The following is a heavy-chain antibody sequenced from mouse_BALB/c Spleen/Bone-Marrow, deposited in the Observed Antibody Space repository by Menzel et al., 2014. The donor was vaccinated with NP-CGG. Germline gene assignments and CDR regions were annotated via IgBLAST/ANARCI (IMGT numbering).Heavy chain of an antibody. CDR2: IWAGGST. CDR3: ARVLEGLAY. V-gene: IGHV2-9*02. CDR1: GFSLTSYG. J-gene: IGHJ3*01. Sequence: VKLMESGPGLVAPSQSLSITCTVSGFSLTSYGVHWVRQPPGKGLEWLGVIWAGGSTNYNSALMSRLSISKDNSKSQVFLKRNSLQTDDTAMYYCARVLEGLAYWGQGTLVTVSA. D-gene: IGHD3-3*01.